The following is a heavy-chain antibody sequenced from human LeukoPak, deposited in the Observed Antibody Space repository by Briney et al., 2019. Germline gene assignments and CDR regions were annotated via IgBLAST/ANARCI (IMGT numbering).Heavy chain of an antibody. D-gene: IGHD3-22*01. Sequence: SETLSLTCAVTGNSISSGYYWGWIRQPPGKGLEWIGSIYHTGSTYYNPSLKSRVTISVDTSKNRFSLRLSSVTAADTAVYYCAGQHDSNGYYFYWGQGILVTVSS. J-gene: IGHJ4*02. CDR2: IYHTGST. V-gene: IGHV4-38-2*01. CDR1: GNSISSGYY. CDR3: AGQHDSNGYYFY.